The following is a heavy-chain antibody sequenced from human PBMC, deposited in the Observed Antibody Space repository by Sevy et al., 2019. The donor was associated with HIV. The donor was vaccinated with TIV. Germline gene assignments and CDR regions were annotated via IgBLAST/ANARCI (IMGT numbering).Heavy chain of an antibody. CDR3: ARGDYDFWSGYYTFFDY. Sequence: ASVKVSCKASGYTFTGYYMHWVRQAPGQGIEWMGWINPNSGGTNYAQKFQGRVTMTRDTSISTAYMELSRLRSDDTAVYYCARGDYDFWSGYYTFFDYSGQRTLVTVSS. D-gene: IGHD3-3*01. V-gene: IGHV1-2*02. CDR2: INPNSGGT. CDR1: GYTFTGYY. J-gene: IGHJ4*02.